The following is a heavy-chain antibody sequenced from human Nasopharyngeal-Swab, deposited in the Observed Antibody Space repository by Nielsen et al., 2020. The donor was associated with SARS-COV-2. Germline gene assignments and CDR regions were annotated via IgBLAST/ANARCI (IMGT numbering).Heavy chain of an antibody. CDR3: ARNLMVRGVTSLAFDY. CDR2: IYYSGRT. V-gene: IGHV4-59*01. J-gene: IGHJ4*02. Sequence: VRQMPGKGLEWIGFIYYSGRTNYNPSLKSRVTISVDTSKNQFSLKLSSVTAADTAVYYRARNLMVRGVTSLAFDYWGQGTAVTVSS. D-gene: IGHD3-10*01.